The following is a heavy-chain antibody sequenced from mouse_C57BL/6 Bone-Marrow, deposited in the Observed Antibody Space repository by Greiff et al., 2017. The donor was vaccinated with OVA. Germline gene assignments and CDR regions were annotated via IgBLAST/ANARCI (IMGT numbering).Heavy chain of an antibody. Sequence: QVQLKQSGPELVKPGASVKISCKASGYAFSSYWLNWVKQRPGKGLEWIGRIYPGAGDTNYNGKFKGKATLTADISSTTTYMQLRSLTSKDSAVYFCASDQNDYWGKGTTLTVSS. CDR1: GYAFSSYW. CDR2: IYPGAGDT. CDR3: ASDQNDY. V-gene: IGHV1-82*01. J-gene: IGHJ2*01.